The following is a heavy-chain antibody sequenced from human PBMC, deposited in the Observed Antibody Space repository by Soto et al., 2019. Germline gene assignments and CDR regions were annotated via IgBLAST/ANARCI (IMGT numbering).Heavy chain of an antibody. CDR1: GYTFTSYG. J-gene: IGHJ4*02. D-gene: IGHD4-17*01. Sequence: GASVKVSCKASGYTFTSYGISWVRQAPGQGLEWMGWISAYNGNTNYAQKLQGRVTMTTDTSTSTAYMELRSLRSDDTAVYYCARDIGVFWALTVTTGGYWGQGTLVTVSS. V-gene: IGHV1-18*01. CDR3: ARDIGVFWALTVTTGGY. CDR2: ISAYNGNT.